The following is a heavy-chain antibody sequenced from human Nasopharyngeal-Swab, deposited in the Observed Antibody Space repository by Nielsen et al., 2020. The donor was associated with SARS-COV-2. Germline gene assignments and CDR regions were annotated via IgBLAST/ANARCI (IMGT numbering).Heavy chain of an antibody. CDR2: IIPVFGTP. CDR3: AKVRTNYGMGLNGALDP. J-gene: IGHJ5*02. Sequence: SVKVSCKSSGGTFGNSGFIWVRQAPGQGLEWMGGIIPVFGTPLYAQKFQGRVTISADESTTTTYMELSSLRSQDTAVYYCAKVRTNYGMGLNGALDPWGQGTLVTVSS. D-gene: IGHD4-17*01. CDR1: GGTFGNSG. V-gene: IGHV1-69*13.